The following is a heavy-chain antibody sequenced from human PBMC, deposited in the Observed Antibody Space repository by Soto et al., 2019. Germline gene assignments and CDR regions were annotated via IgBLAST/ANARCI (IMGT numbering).Heavy chain of an antibody. J-gene: IGHJ6*02. Sequence: PGGSLRLSCAASGFTVSSNYMSWVRQAPGKGLEWVSVIYSGGSTYYADSVKGRFTISRDNSKNTLYLQMNSLRAEDTAVYYCARTATIAAAGTGGEYYYYYGMDVWGQGTTVTVSS. CDR1: GFTVSSNY. CDR2: IYSGGST. D-gene: IGHD6-13*01. V-gene: IGHV3-53*01. CDR3: ARTATIAAAGTGGEYYYYYGMDV.